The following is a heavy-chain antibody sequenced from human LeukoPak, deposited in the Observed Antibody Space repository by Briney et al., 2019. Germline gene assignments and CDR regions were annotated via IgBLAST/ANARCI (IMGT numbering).Heavy chain of an antibody. D-gene: IGHD3-10*01. CDR1: GYPFSAHF. CDR2: IDTTTGNP. J-gene: IGHJ4*02. CDR3: VRGTPTPGMDY. V-gene: IGHV7-4-1*02. Sequence: ASVKVSCKASGYPFSAHFLNWVRQAPGQGLEWMGNIDTTTGNPRYAQDFTGRFVFSLDTSVSTAYLQITSLKAGDTAAYYRVRGTPTPGMDYWGQGTQVTVSS.